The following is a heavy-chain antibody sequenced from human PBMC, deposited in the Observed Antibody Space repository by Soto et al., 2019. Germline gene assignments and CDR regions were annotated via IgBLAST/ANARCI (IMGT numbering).Heavy chain of an antibody. CDR2: ISAYNGNT. CDR3: ARDLILIVGATRPHDAFDI. D-gene: IGHD1-26*01. CDR1: GYTFTSYG. V-gene: IGHV1-18*04. Sequence: ASVKVSCKASGYTFTSYGISWVRQAPGQGLEWMGWISAYNGNTNYAQKLQGRVTMTTDTSTSTAYMELRSLRSDDTAVYYCARDLILIVGATRPHDAFDIWGQGTMVTVS. J-gene: IGHJ3*02.